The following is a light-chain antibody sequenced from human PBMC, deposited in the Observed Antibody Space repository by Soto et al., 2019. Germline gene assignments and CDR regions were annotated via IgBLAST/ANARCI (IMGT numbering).Light chain of an antibody. J-gene: IGKJ4*01. V-gene: IGKV4-1*01. CDR3: QQYYTSPRT. CDR2: RAS. Sequence: DIVMTQSPDSLAVSLGERATINCKSSQSVLYSSNNANYLAWFQQKPGQPPKLLIYRASTRQYGVPDRFTGSGSGTDFTLTISSLQAEDVAVYYCQQYYTSPRTFGGGTKVEIK. CDR1: QSVLYSSNNANY.